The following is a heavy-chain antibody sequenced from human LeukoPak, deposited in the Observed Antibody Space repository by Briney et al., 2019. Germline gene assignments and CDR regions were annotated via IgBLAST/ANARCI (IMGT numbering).Heavy chain of an antibody. CDR1: GFTFSKFP. CDR2: ISASGDVT. Sequence: PGGSLRLSCAASGFTFSKFPMGWVRQAPGRGLEWVSAISASGDVTFYADSLRGRFTISRDNSKSTLYLQMNGLRAEDTAIFYCAKSLFTSATGTGRAFHIWGQGTRVIVSS. V-gene: IGHV3-23*01. J-gene: IGHJ3*02. CDR3: AKSLFTSATGTGRAFHI. D-gene: IGHD1-1*01.